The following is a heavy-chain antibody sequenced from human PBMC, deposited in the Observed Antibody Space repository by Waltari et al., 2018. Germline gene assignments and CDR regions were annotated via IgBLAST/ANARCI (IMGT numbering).Heavy chain of an antibody. V-gene: IGHV4-39*01. Sequence: QLQLQESGPGLVEPSETLSLTCTASGGSISSSSHFWAWIRRPPGKGLEWIGSIYYSGSTFDNPSLKSRVTISVDTSKNQFSLKRTSVTAADTAEYYCARIGSVNWFDPWGQGILVTASS. J-gene: IGHJ5*02. D-gene: IGHD3-10*01. CDR1: GGSISSSSHF. CDR2: IYYSGST. CDR3: ARIGSVNWFDP.